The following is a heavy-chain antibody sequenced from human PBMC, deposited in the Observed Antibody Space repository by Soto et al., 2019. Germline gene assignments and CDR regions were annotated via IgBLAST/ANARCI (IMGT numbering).Heavy chain of an antibody. CDR1: GYTFTNYG. Sequence: GASVKVSCKASGYTFTNYGISWVRQAPGQGLEWMGWISAYNGNTNYAQKLQGRVTMTTDTSTSTAYMELRSLRSDDTAVYYCARLRYCNSTSCYALDYWGQGTLVTVSS. CDR2: ISAYNGNT. J-gene: IGHJ4*02. V-gene: IGHV1-18*01. CDR3: ARLRYCNSTSCYALDY. D-gene: IGHD2-2*01.